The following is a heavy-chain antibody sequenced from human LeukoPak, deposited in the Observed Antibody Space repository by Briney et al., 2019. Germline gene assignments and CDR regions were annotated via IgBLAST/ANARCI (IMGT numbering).Heavy chain of an antibody. J-gene: IGHJ5*02. V-gene: IGHV1-46*01. Sequence: ASVKVSCTASGYTFTSYYMHWVRQAPGQGLEWMGIINPSGGSTSYAQKFQGRVTMTRDMSTSTVYMELSSLRSEDTAVYYCARGAPWGSGYYSWLDPWGQGTLVTVSS. CDR1: GYTFTSYY. CDR2: INPSGGST. CDR3: ARGAPWGSGYYSWLDP. D-gene: IGHD3-3*01.